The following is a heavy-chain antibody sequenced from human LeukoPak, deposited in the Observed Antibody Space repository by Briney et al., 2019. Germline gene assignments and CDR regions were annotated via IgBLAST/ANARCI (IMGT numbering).Heavy chain of an antibody. CDR3: ARHDAVPVIPRASEF. CDR1: GGSVSGYY. J-gene: IGHJ4*02. CDR2: IYYSGAT. V-gene: IGHV4-59*08. D-gene: IGHD2-21*01. Sequence: SETPSTICTVSGGSVSGYYWSWIRQPPGKGLEWIGYIYYSGATLYSSSLKSRVTNSVDTTENQLSLRLSSVTAADTAVYYCARHDAVPVIPRASEFWGEGTLVSVSS.